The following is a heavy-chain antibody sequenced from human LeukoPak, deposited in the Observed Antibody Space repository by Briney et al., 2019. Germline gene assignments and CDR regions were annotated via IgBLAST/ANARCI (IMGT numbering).Heavy chain of an antibody. D-gene: IGHD5-24*01. CDR1: GFTFSYHW. V-gene: IGHV3-66*01. CDR3: ARDRRDGYCLGH. Sequence: GGSLRLSCAASGFTFSYHWMTWVRQTPGKGLEWVSGIYSGGTTYYADSVKGRVTISRDGSKNTVYLQMNSLRAEDTAVYYCARDRRDGYCLGHWGQGTLVTVSS. J-gene: IGHJ4*02. CDR2: IYSGGTT.